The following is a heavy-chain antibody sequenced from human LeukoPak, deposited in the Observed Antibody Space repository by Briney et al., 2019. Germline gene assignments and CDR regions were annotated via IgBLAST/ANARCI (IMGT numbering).Heavy chain of an antibody. CDR2: IKQDGSEK. CDR1: GFTFSSYW. CDR3: ARLGYGSGSYYKGDYYYYYMDV. Sequence: GGSLRLSCAASGFTFSSYWMSWVRQAPGKGLEWVANIKQDGSEKYYVDSVKGRFTISRDNAKNSLYLQMNSLRAEDTAVYYCARLGYGSGSYYKGDYYYYYMDVWGKGTTVTVSS. V-gene: IGHV3-7*01. D-gene: IGHD3-10*01. J-gene: IGHJ6*03.